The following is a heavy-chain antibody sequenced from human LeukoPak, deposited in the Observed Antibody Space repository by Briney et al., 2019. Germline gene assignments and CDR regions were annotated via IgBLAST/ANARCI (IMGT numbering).Heavy chain of an antibody. J-gene: IGHJ4*02. D-gene: IGHD3-22*01. Sequence: ASVKVSCKASGYTFSGYYMNWVRQAPGQGLEWMGWINPNSGGTNSAVKFQGRVTMTRDTSISTAYMELSRLRFDDTAVYYCASGSSYDSSGRGFDYWGQGTLATVSS. CDR1: GYTFSGYY. CDR2: INPNSGGT. CDR3: ASGSSYDSSGRGFDY. V-gene: IGHV1-2*02.